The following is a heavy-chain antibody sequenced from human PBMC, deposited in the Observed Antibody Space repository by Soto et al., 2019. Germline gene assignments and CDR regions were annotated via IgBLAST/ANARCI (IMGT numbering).Heavy chain of an antibody. D-gene: IGHD3-3*01. J-gene: IGHJ4*02. Sequence: GGSLRLSCAASGFIFSSYAMGWVRQTPGKGLDWVSAITGSGGDTYYIDSVKGRFAISRDNSKNTLYLQMTSLRAEDTAVYYCALHELEDFWSGSQFDYWGQGTLVSVSS. V-gene: IGHV3-23*01. CDR1: GFIFSSYA. CDR2: ITGSGGDT. CDR3: ALHELEDFWSGSQFDY.